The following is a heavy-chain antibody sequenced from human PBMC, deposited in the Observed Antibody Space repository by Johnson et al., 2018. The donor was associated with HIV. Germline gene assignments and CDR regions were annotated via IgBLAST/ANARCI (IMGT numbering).Heavy chain of an antibody. V-gene: IGHV3-13*01. CDR3: ARGRAVGGEDAFDI. CDR1: GFTFSNYA. J-gene: IGHJ3*02. D-gene: IGHD6-19*01. CDR2: IGTAGDT. Sequence: VQLVESGGGVVQPGGSLRLSCAASGFTFSNYAMDWVRQPPGKGLEWVSAIGTAGDTYYPGSVKGRFTISRENAKNSLYLQMNSLRAGDTAVYYCARGRAVGGEDAFDIWGQGTMVTVSS.